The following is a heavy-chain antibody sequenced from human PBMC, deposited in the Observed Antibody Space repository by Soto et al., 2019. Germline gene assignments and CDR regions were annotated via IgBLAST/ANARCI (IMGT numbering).Heavy chain of an antibody. Sequence: GASVKVSCKASGYTFTGYYMHWVRQAPGQGLEWMGWISANNGNTNSAQKLQGRVTMTTDTSTSTAYMELSSLRSEDTAMYYCARDQGDSSNWYYYGMDVWGQGTTVTLSS. J-gene: IGHJ6*02. CDR1: GYTFTGYY. D-gene: IGHD6-13*01. CDR3: ARDQGDSSNWYYYGMDV. V-gene: IGHV1-18*04. CDR2: ISANNGNT.